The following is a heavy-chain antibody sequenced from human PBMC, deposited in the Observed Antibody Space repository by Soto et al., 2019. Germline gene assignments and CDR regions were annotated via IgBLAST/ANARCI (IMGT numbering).Heavy chain of an antibody. CDR1: GGTISRYY. D-gene: IGHD2-21*02. CDR3: ARDLWGYCGTDCYPLDV. CDR2: MYNTGST. V-gene: IGHV4-59*01. Sequence: QVQLQESGPGLVKPSETLSLTCTVSGGTISRYYWSWIRQPPGKVLEWIGYMYNTGSTVYNPSFKSRVTISVDTSKHQYSLKLNSVTAADTAVYYCARDLWGYCGTDCYPLDVWGQGTTVTVSS. J-gene: IGHJ6*02.